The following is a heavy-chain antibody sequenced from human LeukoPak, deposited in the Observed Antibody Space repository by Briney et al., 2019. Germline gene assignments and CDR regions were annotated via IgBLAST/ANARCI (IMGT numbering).Heavy chain of an antibody. V-gene: IGHV3-48*03. Sequence: PGGSLRLSCAASGFTFSSYEMNWVRQAPGKGLEWVSYISSSGSTIYYADSVKGRFTISRDNAKNSLYLQMNSLRAEDTAVYYCARGGGYSSGWRFDYWGQGTLVTVSS. CDR1: GFTFSSYE. CDR3: ARGGGYSSGWRFDY. D-gene: IGHD6-19*01. J-gene: IGHJ4*02. CDR2: ISSSGSTI.